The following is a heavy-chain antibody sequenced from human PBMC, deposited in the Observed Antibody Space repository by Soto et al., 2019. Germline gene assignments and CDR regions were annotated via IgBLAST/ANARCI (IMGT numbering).Heavy chain of an antibody. CDR1: GDSISSSSSY. CDR3: AALFPCVSSGYHIDS. CDR2: IYYLGNT. Sequence: PSETLSLTCTVSGDSISSSSSYWGWMRQPPGKELEGVGSIYYLGNTYYTPSLGGRVSMSVHTSKNLYSLKLNSAPAADSVVFSCAALFPCVSSGYHIDSLGQATLVTVS. D-gene: IGHD3-22*01. V-gene: IGHV4-39*01. J-gene: IGHJ4*02.